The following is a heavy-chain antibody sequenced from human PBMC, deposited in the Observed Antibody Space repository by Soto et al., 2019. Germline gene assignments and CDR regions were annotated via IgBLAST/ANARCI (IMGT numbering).Heavy chain of an antibody. D-gene: IGHD3-3*01. CDR2: TNKDGSEA. V-gene: IGHV3-7*03. CDR1: GFIFRNDY. J-gene: IGHJ4*02. Sequence: GGSLRLSCVASGFIFRNDYMSWVRQAPGKGLEWVAKTNKDGSEAYYVDSLEGRFTISRDNAKNLLFLEMKSLRVDDTAVYYCAKDRELDPYDFWSGLDYWGQGTLVTVSS. CDR3: AKDRELDPYDFWSGLDY.